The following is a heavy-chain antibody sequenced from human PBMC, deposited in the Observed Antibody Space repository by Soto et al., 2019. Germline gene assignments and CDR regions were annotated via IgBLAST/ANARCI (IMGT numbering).Heavy chain of an antibody. CDR1: GGSISSYY. V-gene: IGHV4-59*01. D-gene: IGHD3-22*01. CDR2: IYYSGST. Sequence: PSETLSLTCTVSGGSISSYYWSWIRQPPGKGLEWIGYIYYSGSTNYNPSLKSRVTISVDTSKNQFSLKLSSVTAADTAVYYCARDGYYYDSSGYQRVDYFDYWSQGTLVTVSS. J-gene: IGHJ4*02. CDR3: ARDGYYYDSSGYQRVDYFDY.